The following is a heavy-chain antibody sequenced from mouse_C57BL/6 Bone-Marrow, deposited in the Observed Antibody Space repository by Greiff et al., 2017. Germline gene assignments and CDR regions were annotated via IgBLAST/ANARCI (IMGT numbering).Heavy chain of an antibody. D-gene: IGHD2-3*01. CDR2: IDPEIGDT. Sequence: EVQLQQSGAELVRPGASVKLSCTASGFNIKDDYIHWVKQRPEQGLEWIGWIDPEIGDTEYASKFPGKATITSDTSSNTAYLQLSSLSSEDTAVYCCSSFDVSYFDFWGQGTPLTVAS. CDR1: GFNIKDDY. CDR3: SSFDVSYFDF. V-gene: IGHV14-4*01. J-gene: IGHJ2*01.